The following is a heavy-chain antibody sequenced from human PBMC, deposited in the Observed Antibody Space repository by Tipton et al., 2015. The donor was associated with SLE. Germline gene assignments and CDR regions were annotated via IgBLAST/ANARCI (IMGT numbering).Heavy chain of an antibody. CDR1: GGSISNYY. CDR2: IYYSGTT. V-gene: IGHV4-59*12. CDR3: VRDPDYNWFDP. J-gene: IGHJ5*02. Sequence: TLSLTCTVSGGSISNYYWSWIRQSPEKGLEWIGYIYYSGTTNYNPSFKSRVTISIDTYKTHFSLKMNSVTAADTAVYYCVRDPDYNWFDPWGPGILVTVSS.